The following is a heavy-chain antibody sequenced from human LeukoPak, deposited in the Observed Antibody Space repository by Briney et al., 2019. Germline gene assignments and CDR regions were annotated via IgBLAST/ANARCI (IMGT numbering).Heavy chain of an antibody. D-gene: IGHD2-15*01. V-gene: IGHV1-46*01. CDR1: GYTFTSYY. CDR3: AIGYCRGGSCDDEPGDAFDI. CDR2: IYPGGGST. J-gene: IGHJ3*02. Sequence: ASVKVSCKASGYTFTSYYIHWVRQARGQGPEWMGIIYPGGGSTTYAQKFQGRVTMTRDMSTSTVYMELSSLRSEDTAVYYCAIGYCRGGSCDDEPGDAFDIWGQGTMVAVSS.